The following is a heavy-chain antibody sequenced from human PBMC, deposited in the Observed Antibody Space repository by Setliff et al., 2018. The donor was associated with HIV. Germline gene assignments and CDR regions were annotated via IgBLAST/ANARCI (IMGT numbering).Heavy chain of an antibody. CDR3: ARQGRKLLEWFPPRGPMDV. J-gene: IGHJ6*04. CDR2: ISGDNGKT. D-gene: IGHD3-3*01. V-gene: IGHV1-18*01. CDR1: GYTFTSYG. Sequence: GASVKVSCKASGYTFTSYGISWVRQAPGQGLEWMGWISGDNGKTNYEQKFQGRVTMTTDTSTSTAYMELRSLRSDDTAVYYCARQGRKLLEWFPPRGPMDVWGKGTTVTVSS.